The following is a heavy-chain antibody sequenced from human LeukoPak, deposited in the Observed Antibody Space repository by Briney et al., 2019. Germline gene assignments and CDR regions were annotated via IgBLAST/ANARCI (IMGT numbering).Heavy chain of an antibody. CDR2: IIPIFGTA. D-gene: IGHD6-19*01. V-gene: IGHV1-69*05. Sequence: AASVKVSCKASGGTFSSYAISWVRQAPGQGLEWMGRIIPIFGTANYAQKFQGRVMITTDESTSTAYMELRSLRSEDTAVYYCARDPLAVAGPFDYWGQGTLVTVSS. CDR1: GGTFSSYA. CDR3: ARDPLAVAGPFDY. J-gene: IGHJ4*02.